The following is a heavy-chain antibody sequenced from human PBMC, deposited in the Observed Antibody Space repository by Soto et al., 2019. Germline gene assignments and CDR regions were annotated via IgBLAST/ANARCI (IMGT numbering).Heavy chain of an antibody. D-gene: IGHD6-19*01. J-gene: IGHJ3*02. CDR2: IYSGCST. Sequence: EVQLVESGGGLVQPGGSLRLSCAAFGFTVSSNYMSWVRQAPGKGLEWVSVIYSGCSTYYAASVKGRFNISRHNSKNTLYLQMNSLRAADTSVYYCARDRIGQWLDAFDIWGQGTMVTVSS. CDR3: ARDRIGQWLDAFDI. V-gene: IGHV3-53*04. CDR1: GFTVSSNY.